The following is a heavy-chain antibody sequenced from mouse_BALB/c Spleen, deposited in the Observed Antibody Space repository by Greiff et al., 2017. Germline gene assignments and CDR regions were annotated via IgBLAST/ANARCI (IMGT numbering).Heavy chain of an antibody. V-gene: IGHV5-17*02. J-gene: IGHJ2*01. CDR1: GFTFSSFG. D-gene: IGHD1-1*01. CDR3: ARDYYGSSYY. CDR2: ISSGSSTI. Sequence: EVMLMESGGGLVQPGGSRKLSCAASGFTFSSFGMHWVRQAPEKGLEWVAYISSGSSTIYYADTVKGRFTISRDNPKNTLFLQMTSLRSEDTAMYYCARDYYGSSYYWGQGTTLTVSS.